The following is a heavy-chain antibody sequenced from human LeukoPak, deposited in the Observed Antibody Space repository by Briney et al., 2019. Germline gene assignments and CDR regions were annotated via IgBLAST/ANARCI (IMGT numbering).Heavy chain of an antibody. CDR3: ARGRSGWYGAQSP. J-gene: IGHJ5*02. Sequence: TSETLSLTCAVYGGFFSGYYWSWIRQPPGKGLEWIGEINHSGSTNYNPSLKSRVTISVDTSKNQFSLKLSSVTAADTAVYYCARGRSGWYGAQSPWGQGTLVTVSS. D-gene: IGHD6-19*01. CDR2: INHSGST. V-gene: IGHV4-34*01. CDR1: GGFFSGYY.